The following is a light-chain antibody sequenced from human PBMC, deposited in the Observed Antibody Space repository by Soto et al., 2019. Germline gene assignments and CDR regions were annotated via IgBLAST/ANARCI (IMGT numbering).Light chain of an antibody. CDR3: SSNAGSNNLV. V-gene: IGLV2-8*01. CDR2: EVS. Sequence: QSALTQPRSASGTPGQSVTIPCTGTSSDVGDYNYVSWYQQHPGKAPKLMIYEVSRRPSGVPDRFSGSKSGNTASLTVSGLQAEDEADYYCSSNAGSNNLVFGGGTKVTVL. CDR1: SSDVGDYNY. J-gene: IGLJ2*01.